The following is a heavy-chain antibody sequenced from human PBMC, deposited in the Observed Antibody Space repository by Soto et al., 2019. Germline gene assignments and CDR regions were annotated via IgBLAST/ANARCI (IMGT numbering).Heavy chain of an antibody. CDR2: VIPVFGSP. CDR1: GDTFTSHT. CDR3: AREITGTNNWFDS. D-gene: IGHD1-1*01. Sequence: VQSGAEVRKPGSSVRVSCEVSGDTFTSHTINWLRQAPGQGLEWMGGVIPVFGSPTYAQRFQARLSITADTSTQTAYIELSSLTSDDTAFYFCAREITGTNNWFDSWGQGTLVTVSS. J-gene: IGHJ5*01. V-gene: IGHV1-69*06.